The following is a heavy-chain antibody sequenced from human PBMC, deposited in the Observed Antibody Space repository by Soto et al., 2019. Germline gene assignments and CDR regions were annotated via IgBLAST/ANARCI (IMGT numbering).Heavy chain of an antibody. J-gene: IGHJ6*02. V-gene: IGHV3-15*01. CDR2: IKSKTDGGTT. Sequence: LRLSCAASGFTLSGYGFHWVRQAPGKGLEWVGRIKSKTDGGTTDYAAPVKGRFTISRDDSKNTLYLQMNSLKTEDTAVYYCTTDTLVLRFLEWTHRYYYYGMDVWGQGTTVTVSS. CDR3: TTDTLVLRFLEWTHRYYYYGMDV. D-gene: IGHD3-3*01. CDR1: GFTLSGYG.